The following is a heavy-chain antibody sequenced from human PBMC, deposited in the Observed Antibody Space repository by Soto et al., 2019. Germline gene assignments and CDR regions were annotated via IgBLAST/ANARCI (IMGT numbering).Heavy chain of an antibody. V-gene: IGHV3-21*01. D-gene: IGHD3-10*01. Sequence: GGSLRLSCAASGFTFSSYSMNWVRQAPGKGLEWVSSISSSSSYIYYADSVKGRFTISRDNAKNSLYLQMNSLRAEDTAVYYCARDSVILWFGESHEIKNWFDPWGQGTLVTVSS. CDR2: ISSSSSYI. CDR3: ARDSVILWFGESHEIKNWFDP. J-gene: IGHJ5*02. CDR1: GFTFSSYS.